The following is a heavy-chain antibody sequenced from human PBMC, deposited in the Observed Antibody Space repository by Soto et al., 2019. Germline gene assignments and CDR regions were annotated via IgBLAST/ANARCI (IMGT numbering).Heavy chain of an antibody. CDR1: GGTFSSYA. CDR2: IIPIVGTA. D-gene: IGHD3-10*01. CDR3: ARVDPGETSPFDH. Sequence: ASVKVSCKASGGTFSSYAISWVRQAPGQGLEWMGGIIPIVGTAMFAQKFQGRVTITTDESTSTAYMELSSLRSDDTAVYYCARVDPGETSPFDHWGQGTLVTVSS. V-gene: IGHV1-69*05. J-gene: IGHJ4*02.